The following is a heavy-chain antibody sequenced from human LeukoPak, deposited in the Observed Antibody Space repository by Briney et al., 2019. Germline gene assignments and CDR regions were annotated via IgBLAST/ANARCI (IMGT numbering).Heavy chain of an antibody. Sequence: GGSLRLSCAASGFTFSSYGMHWVRQAPGKGLEWVAVIWYDGSNKYYADSVKGRFIISRDNSKNTLYLQMNSLRAEDTAVYYCARVYLWPSDAFDIWGQGTMVTVSS. CDR1: GFTFSSYG. D-gene: IGHD2/OR15-2a*01. V-gene: IGHV3-33*01. J-gene: IGHJ3*02. CDR3: ARVYLWPSDAFDI. CDR2: IWYDGSNK.